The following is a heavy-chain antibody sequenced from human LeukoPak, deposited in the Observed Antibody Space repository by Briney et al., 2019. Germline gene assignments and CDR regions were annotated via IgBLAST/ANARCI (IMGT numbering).Heavy chain of an antibody. J-gene: IGHJ4*02. CDR2: IYYSGST. V-gene: IGHV4-39*02. CDR3: ARDPIAVAFFDY. D-gene: IGHD6-19*01. CDR1: GGSISSSSYY. Sequence: SETLSLTCTVSGGSISSSSYYWGWIRQPPGKGLEWIGSIYYSGSTYYNPSLKSRVTISVDTSKNQFSLKLSSVTAADTAVYYCARDPIAVAFFDYWGQGTLVTVSS.